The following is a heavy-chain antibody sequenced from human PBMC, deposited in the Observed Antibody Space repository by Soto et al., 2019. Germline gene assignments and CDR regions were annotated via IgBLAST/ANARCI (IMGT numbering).Heavy chain of an antibody. CDR2: INSDGSST. V-gene: IGHV3-74*01. CDR3: ARVAPDYYYYYGMDV. CDR1: GFTFSSYW. D-gene: IGHD5-12*01. J-gene: IGHJ6*02. Sequence: ESLRLSCAASGFTFSSYWMHWVRQAPGKGLVWVSRINSDGSSTSYADSVKGRFTLSRDNAKNTLYLQMNSRRTEDTAVYYCARVAPDYYYYYGMDVWGQGTTVTVS.